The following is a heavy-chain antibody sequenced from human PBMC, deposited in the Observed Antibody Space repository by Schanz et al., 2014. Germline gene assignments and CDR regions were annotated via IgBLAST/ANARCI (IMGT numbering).Heavy chain of an antibody. CDR1: GFTFSSYS. D-gene: IGHD6-19*01. CDR3: AKLSSSGRLAGYFDY. J-gene: IGHJ4*02. V-gene: IGHV3-23*04. CDR2: FIVDSGNT. Sequence: EVQLVESGGYLVQPGGSLRLSCAASGFTFSSYSMNWVRQAPGKGLEWVSGFIVDSGNTYYAGSVKGRFSISRDYSKNTLYLQMSSLRAEDTAIYYCAKLSSSGRLAGYFDYWGQGALVTVSS.